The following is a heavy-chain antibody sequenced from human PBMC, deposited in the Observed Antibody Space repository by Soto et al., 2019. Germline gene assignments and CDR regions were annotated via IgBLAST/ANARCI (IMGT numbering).Heavy chain of an antibody. J-gene: IGHJ6*02. D-gene: IGHD2-2*01. CDR2: IIPIFGTA. V-gene: IGHV1-69*13. CDR3: ARGDIVVVPAASLSMYV. Sequence: GASVKVSCKASGGTFSSYSISWVRQAPGQGLEWMGGIIPIFGTANYAQKFQGRVTITADESTSTAYMELSSLRSEDTAVYYCARGDIVVVPAASLSMYVWGQGTTVTVSS. CDR1: GGTFSSYS.